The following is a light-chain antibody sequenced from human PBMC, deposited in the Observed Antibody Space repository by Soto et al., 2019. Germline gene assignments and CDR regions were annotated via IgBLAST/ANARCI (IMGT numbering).Light chain of an antibody. CDR2: SNN. Sequence: QSVLTQPPSASGTPGQRVTISCSGSSSNIGSKTVNWYQQLPGTAPKLLIYSNNQRPSGVPDRFSGSKSDTSASLAISGLQSEDEADYYCAAWDDSLNGVVFGGGTKLTVL. J-gene: IGLJ2*01. CDR3: AAWDDSLNGVV. CDR1: SSNIGSKT. V-gene: IGLV1-44*01.